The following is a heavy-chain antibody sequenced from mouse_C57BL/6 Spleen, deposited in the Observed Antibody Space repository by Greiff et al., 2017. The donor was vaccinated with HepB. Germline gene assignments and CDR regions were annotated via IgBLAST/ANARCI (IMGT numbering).Heavy chain of an antibody. J-gene: IGHJ3*01. V-gene: IGHV1-42*01. CDR1: GYSFTGYY. CDR2: INPSTGGT. D-gene: IGHD4-1*01. CDR3: ARCWGSAY. Sequence: VQLQQSGPELVKPGASVKISCKASGYSFTGYYMNWVKQSPEKSLEWIGEINPSTGGTTYNQKFKAKATLTVDKSSSTAYMQLKSLTSEGSAVYYCARCWGSAYWGQGALVTVSA.